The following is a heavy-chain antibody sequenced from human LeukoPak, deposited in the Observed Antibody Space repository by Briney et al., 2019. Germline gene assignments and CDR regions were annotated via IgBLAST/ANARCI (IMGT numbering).Heavy chain of an antibody. CDR3: ARPRGGYDYLYNYYGMDV. D-gene: IGHD5-12*01. Sequence: GGSLRLSCAASGFTVSSNYMSWVRQAPGKGLEWVSVIYSGGSTYYADSVKGRFTISRDNSKNTLYLQMNSLRAEDTAVYYCARPRGGYDYLYNYYGMDVWGQGTTVTVSS. J-gene: IGHJ6*02. V-gene: IGHV3-66*04. CDR1: GFTVSSNY. CDR2: IYSGGST.